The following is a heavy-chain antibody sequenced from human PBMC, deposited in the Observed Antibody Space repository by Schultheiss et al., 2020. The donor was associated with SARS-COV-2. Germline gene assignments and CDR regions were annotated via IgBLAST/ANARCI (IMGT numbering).Heavy chain of an antibody. CDR1: GGSISSGGYY. D-gene: IGHD3-22*01. J-gene: IGHJ3*02. CDR3: ARGSYDSSGYDAFDI. Sequence: SETLSLTYTVSGGSISSGGYYWSWIRQPPGKGLEWIGYIYYSGSTNYNPSLKSRVTISVDTSKNQFSLKLSSVTAADTAVYYCARGSYDSSGYDAFDIWGQGTMVTVSS. CDR2: IYYSGST. V-gene: IGHV4-61*08.